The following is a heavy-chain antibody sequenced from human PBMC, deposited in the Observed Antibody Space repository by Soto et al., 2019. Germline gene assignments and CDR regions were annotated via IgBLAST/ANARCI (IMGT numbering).Heavy chain of an antibody. CDR1: GYSFTSYW. D-gene: IGHD6-6*01. CDR3: ARPREARKYYYGVDV. Sequence: GESLKISCKCSGYSFTSYWIGWVRQMPGKGLEWMGIIYPGDSDTRYSPSFQGQVTISADQSISTAYLQWSSLKASDTAMYYCARPREARKYYYGVDVRVQGTTVTGTS. CDR2: IYPGDSDT. J-gene: IGHJ6*02. V-gene: IGHV5-51*01.